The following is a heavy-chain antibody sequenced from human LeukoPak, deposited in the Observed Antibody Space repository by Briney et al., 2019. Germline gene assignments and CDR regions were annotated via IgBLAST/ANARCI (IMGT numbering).Heavy chain of an antibody. CDR1: GGSISSSSYY. J-gene: IGHJ5*02. CDR3: ARTSSPPGDWFDP. V-gene: IGHV4-39*01. Sequence: SETLSLTCTVSGGSISSSSYYWGWIRQPPGKGLEWIGSIYYSGSTYYNPSLKSRVTISVDTSKNQFSLKLSSVTAADMAVYYCARTSSPPGDWFDPWGQGTLVTVSS. CDR2: IYYSGST.